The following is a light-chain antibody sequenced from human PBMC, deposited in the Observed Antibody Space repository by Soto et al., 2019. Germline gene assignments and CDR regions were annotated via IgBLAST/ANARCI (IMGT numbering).Light chain of an antibody. V-gene: IGLV2-8*01. CDR1: SSDVGGYNY. CDR3: SSYAGSTPLV. CDR2: EVT. J-gene: IGLJ1*01. Sequence: QAVLTQPPSASGSPGQSVTISCTGTSSDVGGYNYVSWYQQHPGKAPKLMINEVTKRPSGVPDRFSGSKSGNTASLTVSGLQAEDEADYYCSSYAGSTPLVFGTGTKATV.